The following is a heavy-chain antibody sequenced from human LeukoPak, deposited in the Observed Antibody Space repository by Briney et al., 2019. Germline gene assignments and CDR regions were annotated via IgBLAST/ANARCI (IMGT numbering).Heavy chain of an antibody. CDR2: MNPNSGNT. J-gene: IGHJ3*02. D-gene: IGHD2-8*01. CDR1: GYTFTSYD. V-gene: IGHV1-8*01. Sequence: ASVKVSCKASGYTFTSYDINWVRQASGQGLEWMGWMNPNSGNTGYAQKFQGRVTMTRNTSISTAYMELSSLRFEDTAVCYCARDVNGRGDDSFDIWGQGTMVTVSS. CDR3: ARDVNGRGDDSFDI.